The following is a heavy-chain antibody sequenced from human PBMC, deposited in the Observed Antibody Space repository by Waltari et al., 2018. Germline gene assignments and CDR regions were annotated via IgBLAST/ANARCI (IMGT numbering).Heavy chain of an antibody. J-gene: IGHJ6*03. Sequence: QVQLQESGPGLLMSSETLSLTCTVSGGSISTYYWSWIRQPPGKGLEWIGHIYYSGSTNYNPSLKSRVTISLDTSNNQFSLKLYSVTAADTAVYYCARVVWDYYGSRSYNYYQYYYMDVWGKGTTVTVSS. D-gene: IGHD3-10*01. V-gene: IGHV4-59*01. CDR2: IYYSGST. CDR3: ARVVWDYYGSRSYNYYQYYYMDV. CDR1: GGSISTYY.